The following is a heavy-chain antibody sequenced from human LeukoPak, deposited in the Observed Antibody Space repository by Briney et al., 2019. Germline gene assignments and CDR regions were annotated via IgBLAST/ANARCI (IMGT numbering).Heavy chain of an antibody. V-gene: IGHV3-74*01. D-gene: IGHD4-11*01. J-gene: IGHJ4*02. CDR3: ATDDYRGLGY. Sequence: GSLRLSCATSGITFSDYRMHWGRQAPGKGLVWVSHIDQFGTYATYADSVRGRFAISRDNAKNTVYLQLNSLRAEDTAVYYCATDDYRGLGYWGRGTLVTVSS. CDR1: GITFSDYR. CDR2: IDQFGTYA.